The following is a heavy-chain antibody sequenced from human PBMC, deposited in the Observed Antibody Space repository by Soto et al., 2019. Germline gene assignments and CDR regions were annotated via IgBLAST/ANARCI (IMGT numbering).Heavy chain of an antibody. J-gene: IGHJ5*02. V-gene: IGHV4-30-2*01. Sequence: TLSLTCAVSGGSISSGGYSWSWIRQPPGKGLEWIGYIYHSGSTYYNPSLKSRVTISVDRSKNQFSLKLSSVTAADTAVYYCASNYCSGGSCYQNWFDPWGQGTLVTVSS. CDR2: IYHSGST. CDR1: GGSISSGGYS. CDR3: ASNYCSGGSCYQNWFDP. D-gene: IGHD2-15*01.